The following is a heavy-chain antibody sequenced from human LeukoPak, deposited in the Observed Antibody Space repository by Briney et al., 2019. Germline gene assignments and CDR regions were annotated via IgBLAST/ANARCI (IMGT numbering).Heavy chain of an antibody. Sequence: GGSLRLSCAASGFTFSSYGMSWVRQAPGKGLEWVSGISGSGGSTYYADSVKGRFTISRDNSKNTLYLQMNSLRAEDTAVYYCAKDSYYDYVWGSYRYTNKFDYWGQGTLVTVSS. CDR3: AKDSYYDYVWGSYRYTNKFDY. CDR1: GFTFSSYG. D-gene: IGHD3-16*02. CDR2: ISGSGGST. J-gene: IGHJ4*02. V-gene: IGHV3-23*01.